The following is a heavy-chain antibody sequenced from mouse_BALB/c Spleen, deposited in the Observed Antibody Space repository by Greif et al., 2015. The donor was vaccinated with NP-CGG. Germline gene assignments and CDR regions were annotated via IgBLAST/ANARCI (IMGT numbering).Heavy chain of an antibody. V-gene: IGHV14-3*02. CDR1: GFNIKDTY. J-gene: IGHJ2*01. CDR2: IDPANGNT. D-gene: IGHD2-14*01. CDR3: ARDRYDDGVDY. Sequence: VQLQQSGAELVKPGASVKLSCTASGFNIKDTYMHWVKQRPEQGLEWIGRIDPANGNTKYDPKFQGKATITADTSSNTAYLQLSSLTSEDTAVYYCARDRYDDGVDYWGQGTALTVSS.